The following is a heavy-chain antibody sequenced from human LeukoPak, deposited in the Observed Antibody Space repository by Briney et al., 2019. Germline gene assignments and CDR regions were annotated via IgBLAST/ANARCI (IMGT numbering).Heavy chain of an antibody. CDR3: SSGGDTPKGGDS. V-gene: IGHV4-30-4*01. D-gene: IGHD3-16*01. Sequence: PSETLSLSCTVSGGSVNSCHHYRSWTRHHPAKGLGWIGFIHFTGDIYYNPSLKSRLTISVDTSKNQFSLRLSSVTAADTAVYYCSSGGDTPKGGDSWGQGALVTVSP. CDR2: IHFTGDI. J-gene: IGHJ4*02. CDR1: GGSVNSCHHY.